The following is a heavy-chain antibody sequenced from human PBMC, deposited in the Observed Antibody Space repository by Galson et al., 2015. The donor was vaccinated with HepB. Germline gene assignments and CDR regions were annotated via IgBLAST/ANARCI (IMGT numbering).Heavy chain of an antibody. CDR2: IIPILGIA. J-gene: IGHJ3*02. CDR1: GGTFSSYV. V-gene: IGHV1-69*04. D-gene: IGHD3-10*01. CDR3: ARPAFIRGDAFDI. Sequence: SVKVSCKASGGTFSSYVISWVRQAPGQGLEWMGRIIPILGIANYAQKFQGRVTITADKSTSTAYMELSSLRSEDTAVYYCARPAFIRGDAFDIWGPGTMVTVSS.